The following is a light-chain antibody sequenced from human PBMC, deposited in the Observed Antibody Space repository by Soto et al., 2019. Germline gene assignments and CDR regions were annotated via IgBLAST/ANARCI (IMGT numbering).Light chain of an antibody. Sequence: QSALTQPASVSGSPGQSITISCTGTSSDVGGYNYVSWYQQHPGKAPKLMIYDVSNRPSGVSNRFSGSRSGNTASLPISGLQAEDEADYYCSSYTSSSTPHVVFGGWTKVTVL. CDR2: DVS. V-gene: IGLV2-14*01. CDR3: SSYTSSSTPHVV. CDR1: SSDVGGYNY. J-gene: IGLJ2*01.